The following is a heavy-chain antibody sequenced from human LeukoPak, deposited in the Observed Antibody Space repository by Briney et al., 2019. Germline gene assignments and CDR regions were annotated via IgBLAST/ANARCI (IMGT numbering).Heavy chain of an antibody. CDR2: IKQDGGEK. J-gene: IGHJ4*02. D-gene: IGHD1-1*01. CDR1: GFTFSSNW. V-gene: IGHV3-7*01. Sequence: PGGSLRLSCAASGFTFSSNWMAWVRQAPGKGPEWVANIKQDGGEKYYVDSVKGRFTISRDNAKNSLNLQMNSLRLEDTAVYYCARSTAGFDFWGQGTLVTVSA. CDR3: ARSTAGFDF.